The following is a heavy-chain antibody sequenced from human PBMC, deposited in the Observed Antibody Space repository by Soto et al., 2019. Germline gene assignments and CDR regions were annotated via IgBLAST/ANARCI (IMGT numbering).Heavy chain of an antibody. D-gene: IGHD4-17*01. CDR2: MNPNSGNT. Sequence: GASVKVSCKASGGTFSSYTISWVRQATGQGLEWMGWMNPNSGNTGYAQKYKGRVTMTRNTSISTAYMELSSLRSEDTAVNYCARGRPYGDWIFDYWGQGTLVTVSS. CDR1: GGTFSSYT. CDR3: ARGRPYGDWIFDY. J-gene: IGHJ4*02. V-gene: IGHV1-8*02.